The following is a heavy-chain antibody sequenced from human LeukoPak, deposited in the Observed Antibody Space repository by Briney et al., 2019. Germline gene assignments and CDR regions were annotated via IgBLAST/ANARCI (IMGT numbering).Heavy chain of an antibody. CDR1: GGSFSGYY. CDR3: ARTYSSNWYEGNWFDP. D-gene: IGHD6-13*01. Sequence: SETLSLICAVYGGSFSGYYWSWIRQPPGKGLEWIGEINYSGSTNYNPSLKSRVTISVDTSKNQFSLKLSSVTAADTAVYYCARTYSSNWYEGNWFDPWGQGTLVTVSS. J-gene: IGHJ5*02. V-gene: IGHV4-34*01. CDR2: INYSGST.